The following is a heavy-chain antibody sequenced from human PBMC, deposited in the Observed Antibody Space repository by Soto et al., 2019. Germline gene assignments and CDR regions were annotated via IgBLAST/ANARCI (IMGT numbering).Heavy chain of an antibody. D-gene: IGHD3-3*01. V-gene: IGHV4-34*01. CDR2: VSHSGNT. CDR1: GGSFTGHF. Sequence: PSETLSLTCTVSGGSFTGHFWSWVRQPPGKGLEWIGEVSHSGNTKYYPSLRSRVTLSVDSSKNQISLALTSVTAADTAVYYCARTAGTFDNFWSGYGYDIWGPGTKVTVSS. J-gene: IGHJ3*02. CDR3: ARTAGTFDNFWSGYGYDI.